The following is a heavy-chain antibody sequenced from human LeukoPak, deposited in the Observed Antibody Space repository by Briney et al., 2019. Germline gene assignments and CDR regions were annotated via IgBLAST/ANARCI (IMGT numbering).Heavy chain of an antibody. J-gene: IGHJ6*03. CDR2: FDPEDGET. D-gene: IGHD2-15*01. CDR1: GYTLTELS. V-gene: IGHV1-24*01. Sequence: ASVKVSCKVSGYTLTELSMHWVRQAPGKGLEWMGGFDPEDGETIYAQKFQGRVTMTEDTSTDTAYMELSSLRSDDTAVYYCARDRGRYCSGGSRYSEYYYYMDVWGKGTTVTVSS. CDR3: ARDRGRYCSGGSRYSEYYYYMDV.